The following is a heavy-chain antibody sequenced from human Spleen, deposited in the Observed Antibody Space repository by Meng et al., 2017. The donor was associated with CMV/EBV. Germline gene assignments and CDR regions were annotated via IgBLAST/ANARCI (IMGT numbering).Heavy chain of an antibody. D-gene: IGHD5-18*01. CDR3: ARAKRGYSYDNYYYYGMDV. Sequence: ASVKVSCKASGQNFARYYMHWVRQAPGQGPEWVGIINPSGSSTSNAQKFQGRVTMTRDTSTSTAYMELSSLRSEDTAVYYCARAKRGYSYDNYYYYGMDVWGQGTTVTVSS. CDR1: GQNFARYY. J-gene: IGHJ6*02. V-gene: IGHV1-46*01. CDR2: INPSGSST.